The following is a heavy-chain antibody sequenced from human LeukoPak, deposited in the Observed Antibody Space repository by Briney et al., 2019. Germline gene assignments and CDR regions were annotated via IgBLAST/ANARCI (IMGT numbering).Heavy chain of an antibody. CDR1: GFAFRSHA. V-gene: IGHV3-30*02. J-gene: IGHJ4*02. Sequence: PGGSLRLSCTASGFAFRSHAMHWVRQAPGKGLEWVAFIRYDGSKKFYADSVKGRFTISRDNSKNTLYLQMNSLRAEDTAVYYCARDSPYLGVVDYWGQGTLVTVSS. CDR3: ARDSPYLGVVDY. D-gene: IGHD3-10*01. CDR2: IRYDGSKK.